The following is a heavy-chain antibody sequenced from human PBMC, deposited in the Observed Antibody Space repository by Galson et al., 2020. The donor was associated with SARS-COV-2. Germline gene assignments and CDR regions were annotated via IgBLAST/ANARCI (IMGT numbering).Heavy chain of an antibody. J-gene: IGHJ5*02. CDR2: ISGNSVII. Sequence: SLKISCAASGFTFDDYAMHWVRQAPGKGLEWVTGISGNSVIIGYGDSVKGRFTISRDNARNSLYLQMNSLTSEDTAFYYCAKSDCKSDNCHTAESWGQGTLVTVSS. CDR1: GFTFDDYA. CDR3: AKSDCKSDNCHTAES. V-gene: IGHV3-9*01. D-gene: IGHD2-2*02.